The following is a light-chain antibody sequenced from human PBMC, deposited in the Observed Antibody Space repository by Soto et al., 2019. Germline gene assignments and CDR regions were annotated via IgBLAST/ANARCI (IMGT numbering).Light chain of an antibody. V-gene: IGKV3-11*01. CDR1: QRVSSY. CDR2: DAS. J-gene: IGKJ2*01. Sequence: EIVLTQSPATLSLSPGERATLSGRASQRVSSYLAWYQQKPGQAPRLLIYDASNRATGIPGRFSGSGSGTDFTLTISSLEPEDFAVYYCQQRSNWPPLFTFGQGNKLEIK. CDR3: QQRSNWPPLFT.